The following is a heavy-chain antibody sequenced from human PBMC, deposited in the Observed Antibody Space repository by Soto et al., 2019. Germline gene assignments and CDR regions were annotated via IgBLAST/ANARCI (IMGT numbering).Heavy chain of an antibody. D-gene: IGHD3-3*01. J-gene: IGHJ6*02. CDR1: GGSISSGGYY. CDR3: ARAPGHYDFWSGYSLYYYYGMDV. Sequence: PSETLSLTCHVSGGSISSGGYYWSWIRQHPGKGLEWIGYIYYSGSTYYNPSLKSRVTISVDTSKNQFSLKLSSVTAADTAVYYCARAPGHYDFWSGYSLYYYYGMDVWGQGTTVTV. CDR2: IYYSGST. V-gene: IGHV4-31*03.